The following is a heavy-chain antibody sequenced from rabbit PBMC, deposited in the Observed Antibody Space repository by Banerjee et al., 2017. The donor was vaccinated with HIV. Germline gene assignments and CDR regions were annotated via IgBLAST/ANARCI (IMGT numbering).Heavy chain of an antibody. Sequence: QEQLVESGGGLVQPGGSLKLSCKASGFDFSSYRVSWVRQAPGKGLEWIGYIDPVFGSTYYASWVNGRFTISSHNAQNTLYLQLNSLTGADTATYFCVRDGGYAGSNLWGPGTLVTVS. J-gene: IGHJ4*01. D-gene: IGHD4-2*01. CDR1: GFDFSSYR. V-gene: IGHV1S47*01. CDR2: IDPVFGST. CDR3: VRDGGYAGSNL.